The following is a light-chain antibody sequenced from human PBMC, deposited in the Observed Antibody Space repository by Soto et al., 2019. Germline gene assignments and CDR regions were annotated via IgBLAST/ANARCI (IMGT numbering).Light chain of an antibody. CDR1: QSVSSN. Sequence: EIVMTQSPATLSVSPGESATLSCWASQSVSSNLAWYQQKPGQAPRLLIYDASTRATGIPDRFSGGGSGTEFTLTISSLQSEDFVVYYCQQYNSWPPITFGQGTRLEIK. CDR3: QQYNSWPPIT. CDR2: DAS. V-gene: IGKV3-15*01. J-gene: IGKJ5*01.